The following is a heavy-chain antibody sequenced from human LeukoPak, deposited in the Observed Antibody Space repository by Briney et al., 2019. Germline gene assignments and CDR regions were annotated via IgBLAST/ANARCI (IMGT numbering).Heavy chain of an antibody. Sequence: EASVKVSCKASGYTFTSYGISWVRQAPGQGLEWMGRIIPILGIANYAQKFQGRVTITADKSTSTAYMELSSLRSEDTAVYYCASPPLSDRITMVAYYWGQGTLVTVSS. D-gene: IGHD3-10*01. V-gene: IGHV1-69*04. CDR2: IIPILGIA. CDR3: ASPPLSDRITMVAYY. CDR1: GYTFTSYG. J-gene: IGHJ4*02.